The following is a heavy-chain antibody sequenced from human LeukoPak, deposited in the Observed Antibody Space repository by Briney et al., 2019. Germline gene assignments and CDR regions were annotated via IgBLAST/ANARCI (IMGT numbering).Heavy chain of an antibody. CDR3: ARANYYDSSGYYPEYFQH. CDR2: IIPIFGTA. J-gene: IGHJ1*01. V-gene: IGHV1-69*06. Sequence: ASVKVSCKASGGTFSSYAISWVRQAPGQGLEWMGGIIPIFGTANYAQKFQGRVTITADKSTSTAYMELSSLRSEDTAVYYCARANYYDSSGYYPEYFQHWGQGTLVTVSS. D-gene: IGHD3-22*01. CDR1: GGTFSSYA.